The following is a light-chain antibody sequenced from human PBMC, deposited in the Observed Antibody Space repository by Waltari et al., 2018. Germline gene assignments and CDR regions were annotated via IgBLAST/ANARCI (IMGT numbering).Light chain of an antibody. CDR1: SSDVGGYNY. Sequence: QSALTQPASVSGSPGQSITISCTGTSSDVGGYNYVSWYQQHPGKAPKLMSYGVSNRRSGVANRFSGSKSGNTASLTISGLQAEYEADYYCSSYTSSSTSYVFGTGTKVTVL. V-gene: IGLV2-14*01. CDR2: GVS. J-gene: IGLJ1*01. CDR3: SSYTSSSTSYV.